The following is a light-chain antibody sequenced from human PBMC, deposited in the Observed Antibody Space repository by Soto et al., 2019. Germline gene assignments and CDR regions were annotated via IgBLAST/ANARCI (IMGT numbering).Light chain of an antibody. J-gene: IGKJ4*01. CDR3: QQRSNWPLT. CDR1: QSVSSF. Sequence: EIVLTQSPATLSLSPGERATLSCRASQSVSSFLAWYQQKPGQAPRLLIYDASNRGTGIPARFSGSGFGTDFTLSFISLEPEDFAVYYCQQRSNWPLTFGGGTKV. V-gene: IGKV3-11*01. CDR2: DAS.